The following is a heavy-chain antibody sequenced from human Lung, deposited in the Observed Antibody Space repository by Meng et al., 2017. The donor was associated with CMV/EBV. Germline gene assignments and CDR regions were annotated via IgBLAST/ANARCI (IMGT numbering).Heavy chain of an antibody. CDR2: ISWNSDTI. D-gene: IGHD6-19*01. Sequence: SLKISCVASGFTFDNYAMHWVRQAPGKGLEWVSGISWNSDTIDYAASVRGRFTVSRDNAKHSLYLQVNSLRIEDTALHYCAKDSSAWYGGIDFDYWGQGALVTGSS. CDR3: AKDSSAWYGGIDFDY. V-gene: IGHV3-9*01. CDR1: GFTFDNYA. J-gene: IGHJ4*02.